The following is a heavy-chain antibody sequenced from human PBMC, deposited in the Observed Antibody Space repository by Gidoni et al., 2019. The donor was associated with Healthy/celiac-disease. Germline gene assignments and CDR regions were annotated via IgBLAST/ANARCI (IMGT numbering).Heavy chain of an antibody. CDR2: ISGDGGST. CDR3: ALRGVIAAAGTDY. CDR1: GFPFDAYA. D-gene: IGHD6-13*01. V-gene: IGHV3-43*02. J-gene: IGHJ4*02. Sequence: EVQLVESGGGVVQPGGSLRLSCAASGFPFDAYAMHWVRQAPGKGLEWVSLISGDGGSTYYADSVKGRFTISRDNSKNSLYLQMNSLRTEDTALYYCALRGVIAAAGTDYWGQGTLVTVSS.